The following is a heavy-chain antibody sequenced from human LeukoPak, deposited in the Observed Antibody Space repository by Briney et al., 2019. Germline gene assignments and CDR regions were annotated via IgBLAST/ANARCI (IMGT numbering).Heavy chain of an antibody. CDR2: IRYDGSGK. CDR3: AKVASIAAAGEFGA. J-gene: IGHJ5*02. CDR1: GFTFSSYG. Sequence: GGSLRLSCAASGFTFSSYGMHWVRQAPGKGLEWVAFIRYDGSGKYYGDSVKGRFTISRDISKNTLHLQMNSLRAEDTAVYYCAKVASIAAAGEFGAWGQGTLVTVSS. V-gene: IGHV3-30*02. D-gene: IGHD6-13*01.